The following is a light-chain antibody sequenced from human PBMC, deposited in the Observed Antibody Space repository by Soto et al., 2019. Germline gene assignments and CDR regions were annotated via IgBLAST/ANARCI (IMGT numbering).Light chain of an antibody. Sequence: EKVMTQSTATLSVSPGQRATLSFSASQSVSSNFAWYQQKPGQAPSLLIDGASTRATGMPARFTGSWSVTELTVTITSLHSEDFAVYYCQQYNNWPRTFGQGTKVDIK. V-gene: IGKV3-15*01. J-gene: IGKJ1*01. CDR1: QSVSSN. CDR3: QQYNNWPRT. CDR2: GAS.